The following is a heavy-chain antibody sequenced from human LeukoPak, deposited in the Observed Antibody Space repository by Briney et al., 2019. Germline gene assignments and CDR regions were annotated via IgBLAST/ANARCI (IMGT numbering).Heavy chain of an antibody. Sequence: SETLSLTCIVSGGSIGTYYWSWIRQPPGKGLECIGYVYYTGSTNYNPSLKSRVTISVDTSKNQFSLQLRPVTAADTAVYYCARRYYYDSSGYYFDFWGQGTLVTVSS. CDR1: GGSIGTYY. CDR2: VYYTGST. V-gene: IGHV4-59*08. J-gene: IGHJ4*02. CDR3: ARRYYYDSSGYYFDF. D-gene: IGHD3-22*01.